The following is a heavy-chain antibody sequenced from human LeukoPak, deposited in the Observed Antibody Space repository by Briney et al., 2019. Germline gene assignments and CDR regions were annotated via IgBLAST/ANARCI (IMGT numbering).Heavy chain of an antibody. Sequence: SETLSLTCTVSGGSISSYYWSWIRQPPGKGLEWIGYIYYSGSTNYNPSLKSRVTISVDTSKNQFSLKLSSVTAADTAVYYCARELLWFGELVKYYYYMDVWGKGTTVTISS. V-gene: IGHV4-59*12. D-gene: IGHD3-10*01. CDR3: ARELLWFGELVKYYYYMDV. CDR2: IYYSGST. CDR1: GGSISSYY. J-gene: IGHJ6*03.